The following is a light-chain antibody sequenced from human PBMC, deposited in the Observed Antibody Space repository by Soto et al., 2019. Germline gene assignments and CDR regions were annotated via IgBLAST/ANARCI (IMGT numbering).Light chain of an antibody. CDR1: QSIASY. V-gene: IGKV1-39*01. CDR2: AAS. Sequence: DVQMTQSPSSLSASVGDTVAITCRASQSIASYLNWYQHKPGKAPKLLIFAASRLQSGVPSRFSGSGSGTDFTLTISTLQPEDFATYFCQQSYSTPRVWTFGQGTKVEI. CDR3: QQSYSTPRVWT. J-gene: IGKJ1*01.